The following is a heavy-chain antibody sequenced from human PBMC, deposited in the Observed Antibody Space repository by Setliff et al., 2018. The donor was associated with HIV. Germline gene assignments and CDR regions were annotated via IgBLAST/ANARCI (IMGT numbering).Heavy chain of an antibody. V-gene: IGHV4-4*08. CDR1: GGSISSHY. Sequence: SETLSLTCTVSGGSISSHYWGWIRQPPGKGLGWIGRIYTSGSTNYNPSLKSRVTISIDMSKNQFSLKLSYVTAADTAVYYCARDRNSYGYPEWYFDIWGRGTLVTVSS. CDR3: ARDRNSYGYPEWYFDI. J-gene: IGHJ2*01. CDR2: IYTSGST. D-gene: IGHD5-18*01.